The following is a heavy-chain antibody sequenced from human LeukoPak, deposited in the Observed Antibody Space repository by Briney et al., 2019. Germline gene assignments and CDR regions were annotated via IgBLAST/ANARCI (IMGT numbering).Heavy chain of an antibody. V-gene: IGHV3-7*01. Sequence: GGSLRLSCAASGFTFSSYWMSWVRQAPGKGLEWVANIRQDGSEKYYVDSVKGRFTISRDNAKNSLYLQMNSLRAEGTAVYYCARLYDYYYYMDVWGKGTTVTVSS. J-gene: IGHJ6*03. CDR3: ARLYDYYYYMDV. CDR2: IRQDGSEK. CDR1: GFTFSSYW.